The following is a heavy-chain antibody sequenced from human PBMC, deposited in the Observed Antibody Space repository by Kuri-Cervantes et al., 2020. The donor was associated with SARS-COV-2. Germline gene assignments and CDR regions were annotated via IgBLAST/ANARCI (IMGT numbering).Heavy chain of an antibody. Sequence: GGSLRLSCVVSGFTVSTNYMSWVRQAPGKGLEWVSVIYTGGSSHYADSVRGRFTISRDKSKNTLYLQMNSLRAEDTAVYYCAKDSIVVVVPAAKDYWGQGTLVTVSS. CDR1: GFTVSTNY. D-gene: IGHD2-2*01. CDR2: IYTGGSS. V-gene: IGHV3-53*01. J-gene: IGHJ4*02. CDR3: AKDSIVVVVPAAKDY.